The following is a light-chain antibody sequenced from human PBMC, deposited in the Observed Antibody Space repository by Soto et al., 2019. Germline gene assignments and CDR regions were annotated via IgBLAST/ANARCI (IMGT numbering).Light chain of an antibody. CDR1: QSLAYIDGNTY. Sequence: DVVMTQSPLSLPVTLGQPASISCRSSQSLAYIDGNTYLNWFQQSPGQSPRRLIYKVSNRDSGVPDRFSGSVSGTDFTLKISRVEAEDVGIYYCMQGTHWPPYTFGQGTKLEIK. J-gene: IGKJ2*01. V-gene: IGKV2-30*01. CDR2: KVS. CDR3: MQGTHWPPYT.